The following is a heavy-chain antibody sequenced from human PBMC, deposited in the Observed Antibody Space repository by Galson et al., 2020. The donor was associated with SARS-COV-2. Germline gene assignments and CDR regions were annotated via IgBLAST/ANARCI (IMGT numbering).Heavy chain of an antibody. D-gene: IGHD6-13*01. Sequence: SETLSLTCGVYGGSFSGYYWSWIRQPQGTGLEWIGEINRSGITNYNPSLKRRVTTTLATSKNQFSLRLSSVTAADTAVYYCASQTLKEPSGNVCWSYYGAVVWGHGPTVTVSS. J-gene: IGHJ6*02. CDR2: INRSGIT. CDR1: GGSFSGYY. CDR3: ASQTLKEPSGNVCWSYYGAVV. V-gene: IGHV4-34*01.